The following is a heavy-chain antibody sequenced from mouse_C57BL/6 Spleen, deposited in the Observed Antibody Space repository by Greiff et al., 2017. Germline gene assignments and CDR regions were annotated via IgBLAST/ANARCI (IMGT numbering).Heavy chain of an antibody. Sequence: EVKLVESGGGLVKPGGSLKLSCAASGFTFSSYAMSWVRQTPEKRLAWVATISDGGSYTYYPDNVKGRFTISRDNAKNNLYLQMSHLKSEDTAMYYCARGFTTVGYFDVWGTGTTVTVSS. D-gene: IGHD1-1*01. CDR2: ISDGGSYT. V-gene: IGHV5-4*03. CDR1: GFTFSSYA. CDR3: ARGFTTVGYFDV. J-gene: IGHJ1*03.